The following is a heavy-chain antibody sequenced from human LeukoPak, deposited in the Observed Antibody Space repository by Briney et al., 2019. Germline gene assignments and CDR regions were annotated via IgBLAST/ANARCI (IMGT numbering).Heavy chain of an antibody. J-gene: IGHJ4*02. V-gene: IGHV3-7*01. CDR2: INTDGSEK. CDR3: ARSNHGPDY. CDR1: GFSFSSHW. D-gene: IGHD1-14*01. Sequence: GGSLRLSCSASGFSFSSHWMNWVRQTPGKGLEWVAIINTDGSEKNYVDSVRGRFTISRDNAKNSLYLQMNCLRAEDTAVYYCARSNHGPDYWGQGTLVTVS.